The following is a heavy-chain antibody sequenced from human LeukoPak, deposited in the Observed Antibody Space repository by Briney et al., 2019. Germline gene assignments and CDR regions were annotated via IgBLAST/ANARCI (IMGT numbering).Heavy chain of an antibody. J-gene: IGHJ4*02. V-gene: IGHV3-72*01. CDR3: ARVQRIVGATILDS. D-gene: IGHD1-26*01. CDR2: ARDKANSYTT. CDR1: GFSFSDHY. Sequence: GGSLRLSCAASGFSFSDHYIDWVRQAPGKGLEWVGRARDKANSYTTEYAASVKGRFTFSRDDSKNSVYLQMSSLKTEDTAVYYCARVQRIVGATILDSWGQGTLVTVSS.